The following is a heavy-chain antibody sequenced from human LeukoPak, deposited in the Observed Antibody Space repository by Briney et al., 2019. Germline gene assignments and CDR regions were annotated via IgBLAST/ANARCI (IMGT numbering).Heavy chain of an antibody. CDR1: GYNFGANY. Sequence: ASVKVSCKASGYNFGANYMHWVRQAPGQGLEWMGWINPNSGGTNYAQKFQGRVTMTRDTSISTAYMELSRLRSDDTAVYYCARASSITMIVVGYWGQGTLVTVSS. D-gene: IGHD3-22*01. CDR3: ARASSITMIVVGY. V-gene: IGHV1-2*02. CDR2: INPNSGGT. J-gene: IGHJ4*02.